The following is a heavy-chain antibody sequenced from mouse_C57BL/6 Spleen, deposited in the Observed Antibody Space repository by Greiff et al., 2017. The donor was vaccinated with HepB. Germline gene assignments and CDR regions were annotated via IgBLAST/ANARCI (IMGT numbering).Heavy chain of an antibody. CDR2: IHPNSGST. Sequence: QVQLQQPGAELVKPGASVKLSCKASGYTFTSYWMHWVKQRPGQGLEWIGMIHPNSGSTNYNEKFKSKATLTVDKSSSTAYMQLSSLTSEDSAVYYCARWCDGYYLDYWGQGTTLTVSS. CDR3: ARWCDGYYLDY. V-gene: IGHV1-64*01. D-gene: IGHD2-3*01. J-gene: IGHJ2*01. CDR1: GYTFTSYW.